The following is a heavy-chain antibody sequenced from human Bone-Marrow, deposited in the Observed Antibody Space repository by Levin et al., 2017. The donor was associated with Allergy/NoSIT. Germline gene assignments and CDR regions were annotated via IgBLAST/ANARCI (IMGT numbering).Heavy chain of an antibody. D-gene: IGHD1-26*01. J-gene: IGHJ6*02. CDR1: GFTFSSYA. CDR3: AKDREADNFYYYGIDV. Sequence: ASVKVSCAASGFTFSSYAMSWVRQAPGKGPEWVSAISGNSNITYYADSVQGRFSISRDNSKNTLYLQINSLRAEDTAIYYCAKDREADNFYYYGIDVWGQGTTVTVSS. CDR2: ISGNSNIT. V-gene: IGHV3-23*01.